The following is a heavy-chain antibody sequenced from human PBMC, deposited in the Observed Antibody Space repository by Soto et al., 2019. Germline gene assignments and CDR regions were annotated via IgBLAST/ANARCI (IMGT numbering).Heavy chain of an antibody. CDR1: GFTFSSYG. J-gene: IGHJ4*02. CDR3: AKGSHYDFWSGYHRLGYFDY. Sequence: QVQLVESGGGVVQPGRSLRLSCAASGFTFSSYGMHWVRQAPGKGLEWVAVIWYDGSNKYYADSVKGRFTISRDNSKNTLYLQMNSLRAEDTAVYYCAKGSHYDFWSGYHRLGYFDYWGQGTLVTVSS. D-gene: IGHD3-3*01. V-gene: IGHV3-33*06. CDR2: IWYDGSNK.